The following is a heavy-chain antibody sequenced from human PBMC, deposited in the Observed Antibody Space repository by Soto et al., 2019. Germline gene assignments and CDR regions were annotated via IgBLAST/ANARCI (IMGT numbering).Heavy chain of an antibody. V-gene: IGHV4-39*07. D-gene: IGHD6-25*01. Sequence: SETLSLTCTVSGGSISSGGYYWSWIRQPPGKGLEWIGEINHSGSTNYNPSLKSRVTISVDTSKNQFSLKLSSVTAADTAVYYCARGGYLYYYYYYMDVWGKGTTVTVSS. CDR3: ARGGYLYYYYYYMDV. CDR2: INHSGST. CDR1: GGSISSGGYY. J-gene: IGHJ6*03.